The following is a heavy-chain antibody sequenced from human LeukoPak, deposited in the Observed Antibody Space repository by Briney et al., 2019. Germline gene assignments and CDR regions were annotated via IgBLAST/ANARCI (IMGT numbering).Heavy chain of an antibody. J-gene: IGHJ4*02. CDR1: GYTVTNYY. D-gene: IGHD6-6*01. V-gene: IGHV1-46*01. Sequence: ASVKISCKTSGYTVTNYYIHWVRQAPGQGLERMGVINHSDGSTSYAQNFQGRVTMTRDTSTSTVYMQLSSLRSEDTALYYCAGEYSSSGRFDYWGQGTLVTVSS. CDR2: INHSDGST. CDR3: AGEYSSSGRFDY.